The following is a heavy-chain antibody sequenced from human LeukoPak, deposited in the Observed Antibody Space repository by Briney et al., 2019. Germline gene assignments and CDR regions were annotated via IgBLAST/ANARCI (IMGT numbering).Heavy chain of an antibody. CDR1: GFTFSNYG. CDR3: AKDIGEGTY. Sequence: PGRSLRLSCAASGFTFSNYGMHWVRQAPGKGLEWVALISYDGGNKYYGDSVKGRFTIFRDNSKNTLYLQMNSLRAEDTAVYYCAKDIGEGTYWGQGTLVTVSS. CDR2: ISYDGGNK. V-gene: IGHV3-30*18. D-gene: IGHD4-17*01. J-gene: IGHJ4*02.